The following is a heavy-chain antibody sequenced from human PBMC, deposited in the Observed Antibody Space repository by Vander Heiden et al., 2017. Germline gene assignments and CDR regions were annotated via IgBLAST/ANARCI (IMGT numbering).Heavy chain of an antibody. CDR2: ISSSSSYI. CDR1: GFTFSSYS. V-gene: IGHV3-21*01. Sequence: EVQLVESGGGLVKPGGSLRLSCAASGFTFSSYSMNWVRQAPGKGLEWVSSISSSSSYIYYADSVKGRFTISRDNAKNSLYLQMNSLRAEDTAVYYCASGNTAKRVAKRAYGMDVWCEGTTVTVSS. D-gene: IGHD5-18*01. J-gene: IGHJ6*04. CDR3: ASGNTAKRVAKRAYGMDV.